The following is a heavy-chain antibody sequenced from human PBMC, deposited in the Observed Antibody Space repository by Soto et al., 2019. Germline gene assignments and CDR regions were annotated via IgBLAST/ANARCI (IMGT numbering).Heavy chain of an antibody. CDR3: AKDRGIPEVEYYFDY. Sequence: GGSLRLSCAASGFTFSSYAMSWVRQAPGKGLEWVSAISGSGGSTYYADSVKGRFTISRDNSKNTLYLQMNSLRAEDTAVYYCAKDRGIPEVEYYFDYWGQGTLVTVSS. CDR2: ISGSGGST. CDR1: GFTFSSYA. V-gene: IGHV3-23*01. J-gene: IGHJ4*02.